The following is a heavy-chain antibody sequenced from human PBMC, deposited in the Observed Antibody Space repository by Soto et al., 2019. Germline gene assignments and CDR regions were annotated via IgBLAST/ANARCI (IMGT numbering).Heavy chain of an antibody. CDR3: AREGASGFGMDV. CDR1: GGSMRTYY. J-gene: IGHJ6*02. Sequence: SETLSLTCTVSGGSMRTYYWGWIRQPAGKPLEWIGRIYPSGTTNYNPSLKSRVTLSLDTSKNQFSLNLSSVTAADTAVYYCAREGASGFGMDVWGQGTTVTVSS. V-gene: IGHV4-4*07. D-gene: IGHD1-26*01. CDR2: IYPSGTT.